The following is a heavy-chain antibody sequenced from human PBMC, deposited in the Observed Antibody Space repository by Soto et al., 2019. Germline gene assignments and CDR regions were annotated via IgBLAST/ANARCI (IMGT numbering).Heavy chain of an antibody. J-gene: IGHJ6*03. CDR1: GYTFTNYG. D-gene: IGHD6-25*01. CDR2: SSAYNGDT. CDR3: ARARQRGGDFYCYMDV. Sequence: QVQLLQSGAEVKKPGASVKVSCKASGYTFTNYGITWVRQAPGRGLEWMGWSSAYNGDTHYTQRLQGRGTMTTATSTSTANMERRGQRSDDTAVYCWARARQRGGDFYCYMDVGGKGTTVTVSS. V-gene: IGHV1-18*01.